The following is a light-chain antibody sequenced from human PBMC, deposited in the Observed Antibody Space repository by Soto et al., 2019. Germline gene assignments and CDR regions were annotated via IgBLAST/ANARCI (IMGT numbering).Light chain of an antibody. CDR2: EDI. V-gene: IGLV2-23*01. CDR3: RSFAIGTGVV. Sequence: QSALTQPASVSASPGQSITISCTGTSSDVGKYNLVSWYQQHPGKAPKLMIYEDIERPSGVSDPFSGSKAGHTASLTISGLQSEDEADYYSRSFAIGTGVVFGGGTKLTVL. CDR1: SSDVGKYNL. J-gene: IGLJ2*01.